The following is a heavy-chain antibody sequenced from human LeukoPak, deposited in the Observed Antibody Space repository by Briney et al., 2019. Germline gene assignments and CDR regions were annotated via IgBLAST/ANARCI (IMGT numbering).Heavy chain of an antibody. CDR1: GGSVSSGSYY. CDR2: IYYSGST. V-gene: IGHV4-61*01. Sequence: SETLSLTCTVSGGSVSSGSYYWSWIRQPPGKGLEWIGYIYYSGSTKYNPSLKSRVTISMDTSKNQFSLKLSSVTAADTAVYYCARDRGNYYDSSGAFDIWGQGTMVTVSS. J-gene: IGHJ3*02. CDR3: ARDRGNYYDSSGAFDI. D-gene: IGHD3-22*01.